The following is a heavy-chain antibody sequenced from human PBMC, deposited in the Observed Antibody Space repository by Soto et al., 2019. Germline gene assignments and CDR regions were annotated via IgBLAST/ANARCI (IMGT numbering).Heavy chain of an antibody. V-gene: IGHV3-21*01. CDR3: ARDRFLETYYYYGMDV. Sequence: AGGSLRLSCAASGFTFSSYSMNWVRQAPGKGLEWVSSISSSSSYIYYADSVKGRFTISRDNAKNSLYLQMNSLRAEDTAVYYCARDRFLETYYYYGMDVWGQGTTVTVSS. J-gene: IGHJ6*02. CDR2: ISSSSSYI. CDR1: GFTFSSYS. D-gene: IGHD3-3*01.